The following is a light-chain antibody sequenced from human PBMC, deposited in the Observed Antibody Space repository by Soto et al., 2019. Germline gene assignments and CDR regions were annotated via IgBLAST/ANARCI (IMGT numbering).Light chain of an antibody. CDR3: SSYTSSSTPYV. Sequence: SVLTRPASVSGSPGQSITISCTGTSSDVGGYNYVSWYQQHPGKAPKLMIYEVSNRPSGVSNRFSGSKSGNTASLTISGLQAEDEADYYCSSYTSSSTPYVFGTGTKVTVL. J-gene: IGLJ1*01. CDR2: EVS. CDR1: SSDVGGYNY. V-gene: IGLV2-14*01.